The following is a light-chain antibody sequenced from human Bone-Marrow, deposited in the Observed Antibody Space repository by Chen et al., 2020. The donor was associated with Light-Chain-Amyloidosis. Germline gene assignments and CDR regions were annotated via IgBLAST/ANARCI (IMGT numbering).Light chain of an antibody. V-gene: IGKV4-1*01. CDR2: WAS. Sequence: DIVMTQSPDSLAVSLGERATINCKSSQSVLYTSNNKNYLAWYQQKPGQPPRLLIYWASTRGSVVPERVSGSGSGTDFTLTISSLQAEDVAVYYCQQYYTSPRTFGQGSKVEI. CDR3: QQYYTSPRT. CDR1: QSVLYTSNNKNY. J-gene: IGKJ1*01.